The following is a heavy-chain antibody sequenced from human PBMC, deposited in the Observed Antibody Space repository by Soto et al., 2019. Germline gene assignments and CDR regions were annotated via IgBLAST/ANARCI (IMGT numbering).Heavy chain of an antibody. V-gene: IGHV3-66*01. J-gene: IGHJ2*01. CDR1: GFTVSSNY. CDR3: ARDPTVMVRGVQTNYWYFDL. CDR2: IYSGGST. D-gene: IGHD3-10*01. Sequence: EVQLVESGGGLVQPGGSLRLSCAASGFTVSSNYMSWVRQAPGKGLEWVSVIYSGGSTYYADSVKGRFTISRDKSKNTLYLQMNSLRAEDTAVYYCARDPTVMVRGVQTNYWYFDLWGRGTLVTVSS.